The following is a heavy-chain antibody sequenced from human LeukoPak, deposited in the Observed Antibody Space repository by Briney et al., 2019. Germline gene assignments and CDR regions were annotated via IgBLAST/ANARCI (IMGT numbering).Heavy chain of an antibody. V-gene: IGHV4-39*07. Sequence: PSETLSLTCTVSGGSISSSSYYWGWIRQPPGKGLEWIGSIYYSGSTYYNPSLKSRVTISVDTSKNQFSLKLSSVTAADTAVYYCARDTAISDYGKNAFDIWGQGTMVTVSS. J-gene: IGHJ3*02. CDR2: IYYSGST. CDR3: ARDTAISDYGKNAFDI. CDR1: GGSISSSSYY. D-gene: IGHD4-17*01.